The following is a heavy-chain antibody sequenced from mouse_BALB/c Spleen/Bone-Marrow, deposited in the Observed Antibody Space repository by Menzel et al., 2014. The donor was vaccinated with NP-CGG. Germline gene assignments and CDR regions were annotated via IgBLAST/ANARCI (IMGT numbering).Heavy chain of an antibody. D-gene: IGHD2-14*01. J-gene: IGHJ4*01. CDR2: MYYSGTV. CDR1: DISITTGNYR. CDR3: ARDRYGYAMDH. V-gene: IGHV3-5*02. Sequence: EVKLMESGPGLVKPSQTVSLTCTVTDISITTGNYRWSWIRQFPGNKLEWIGYMYYSGTVTYNPSLTSRTTITRDTSKNQVFLEMNSLTAEDTATYFCARDRYGYAMDHRGQGTSVTVSS.